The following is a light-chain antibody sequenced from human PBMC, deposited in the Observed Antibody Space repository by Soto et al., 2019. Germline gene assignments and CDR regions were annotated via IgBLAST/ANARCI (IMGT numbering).Light chain of an antibody. CDR3: SAYAGTRVI. Sequence: QSALTPPASVSGSPGQSITISCSGTSSDVGNYPLVSWYQQHPGKVPKLVIYEGSKRPSGVSNRFSGSKSGYTASLTISGLQADDEADYYCSAYAGTRVIFGGGTKLTVL. J-gene: IGLJ2*01. V-gene: IGLV2-23*01. CDR2: EGS. CDR1: SSDVGNYPL.